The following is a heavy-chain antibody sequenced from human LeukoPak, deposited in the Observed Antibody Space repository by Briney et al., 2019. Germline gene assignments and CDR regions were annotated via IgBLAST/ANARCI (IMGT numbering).Heavy chain of an antibody. D-gene: IGHD3-10*01. CDR1: GFTFSSYA. Sequence: PGGSLRLSCAASGFTFSSYAMSWVRQAPGKGLEWVSAFSGSGGSTYYADSVKGRFTISRDNSKNTLYLQMNSLRAEDTAVYYCAKLESPPLITMVRGVIFDYWGQGTLVTVSS. V-gene: IGHV3-23*01. CDR2: FSGSGGST. CDR3: AKLESPPLITMVRGVIFDY. J-gene: IGHJ4*02.